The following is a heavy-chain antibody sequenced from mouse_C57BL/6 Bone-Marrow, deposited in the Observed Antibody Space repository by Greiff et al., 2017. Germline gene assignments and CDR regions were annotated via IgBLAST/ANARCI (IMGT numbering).Heavy chain of an antibody. J-gene: IGHJ4*01. CDR2: IRNKANGYTT. CDR1: GFTFTDYY. V-gene: IGHV7-3*01. Sequence: EVKLVESGGGLVQPGGSLSLSCAASGFTFTDYYMSWVRQPPGKALEWLGFIRNKANGYTTEYSVSVKGRFTISRDNSQSILYLQMSALRAEDSATYYCARYITYAMDYWGQGTSVTVSS. CDR3: ARYITYAMDY.